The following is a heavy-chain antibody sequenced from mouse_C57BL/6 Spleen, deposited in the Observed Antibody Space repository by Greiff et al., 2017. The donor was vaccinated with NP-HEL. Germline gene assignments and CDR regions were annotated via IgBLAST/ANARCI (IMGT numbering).Heavy chain of an antibody. V-gene: IGHV1-74*01. Sequence: QVQLQQPGAELVKPGASVKVSCKASGYTFTSYWMHWVKQRPGQGLEWIGRIHPSDSDTNYNQKFKGKATLTVDKSSSTAYMQLSSMTSEDSAVYYCALYGEYENLFAYWGQGTLVTVSA. CDR1: GYTFTSYW. J-gene: IGHJ3*01. CDR2: IHPSDSDT. CDR3: ALYGEYENLFAY. D-gene: IGHD2-13*01.